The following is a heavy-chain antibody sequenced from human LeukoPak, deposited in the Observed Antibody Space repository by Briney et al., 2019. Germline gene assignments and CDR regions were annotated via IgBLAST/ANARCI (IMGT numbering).Heavy chain of an antibody. CDR2: ISSSSSYI. D-gene: IGHD4-23*01. CDR1: GFTFSSYS. V-gene: IGHV3-21*01. J-gene: IGHJ5*02. Sequence: GGSLRLSCAASGFTFSSYSMNWVRQAPGKGLEWVSSISSSSSYIYYADSVKGRFTISRDNAKNSLYLQMNSLRAEDTAVYYCARWPLPPTCFDPWGQGTLVTVSS. CDR3: ARWPLPPTCFDP.